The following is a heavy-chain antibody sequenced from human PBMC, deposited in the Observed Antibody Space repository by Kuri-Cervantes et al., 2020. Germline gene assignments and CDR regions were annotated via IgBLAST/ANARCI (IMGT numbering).Heavy chain of an antibody. V-gene: IGHV3-74*01. J-gene: IGHJ4*02. Sequence: GESLKISCAASGFTLRSYGMYWVRQAPGKGLVWVSRINSDGISANYADSVKGRFTISRDNSKNTLYLQMNSLRAEDTAVYYGARAAFDTSGYFYAYWGQGTLVTVSS. CDR3: ARAAFDTSGYFYAY. CDR2: INSDGISA. D-gene: IGHD3-22*01. CDR1: GFTLRSYG.